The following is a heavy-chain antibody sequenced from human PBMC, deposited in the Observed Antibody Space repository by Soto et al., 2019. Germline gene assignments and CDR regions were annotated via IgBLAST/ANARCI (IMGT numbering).Heavy chain of an antibody. CDR1: GFTFNNSW. V-gene: IGHV3-74*01. CDR2: INSDGTTT. CDR3: VRDMR. Sequence: PGGSLRLSCAASGFTFNNSWMYWVRQTPEKGLVWVSGINSDGTTTIYADSVKGRFTISRDNAKNTLYLQMNSLTGEDTAIYYCVRDMRWGQGTLVTVYS. J-gene: IGHJ4*02.